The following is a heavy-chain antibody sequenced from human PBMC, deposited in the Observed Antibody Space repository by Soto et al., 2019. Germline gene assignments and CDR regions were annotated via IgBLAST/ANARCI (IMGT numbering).Heavy chain of an antibody. V-gene: IGHV1-18*01. CDR3: ARDTAMALPDA. CDR1: GYTFTSYG. Sequence: QVQLVQSGAEVKKPGASVKVSCKASGYTFTSYGISWVRQAPGQGLEWMGWISAHDGNTKYAQKLQGRVTMTTDTSTSTAYMEVRSLRSDDTAVYYWARDTAMALPDAWCQGTLVTVAS. CDR2: ISAHDGNT. D-gene: IGHD5-18*01. J-gene: IGHJ4*02.